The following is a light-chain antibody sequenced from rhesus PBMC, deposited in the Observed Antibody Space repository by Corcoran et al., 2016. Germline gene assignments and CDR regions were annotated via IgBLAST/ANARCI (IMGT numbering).Light chain of an antibody. CDR2: EVI. Sequence: QAALTQPRSVSGSPGQTVTISCTGTSSDIGGFNYVSWYQQHPGTAPTLMIYEVIERPSGVSDRFSGSKSGNTASLTISGLQAEDEADYYCCSYAGSNTDVFGSGTQLTVL. V-gene: IGLV2-32*02. CDR3: CSYAGSNTDV. J-gene: IGLJ6*01. CDR1: SSDIGGFNY.